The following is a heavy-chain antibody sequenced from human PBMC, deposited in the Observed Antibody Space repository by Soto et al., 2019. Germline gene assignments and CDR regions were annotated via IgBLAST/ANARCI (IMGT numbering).Heavy chain of an antibody. CDR3: SRSDYYDSSGYYYEGYFFDI. Sequence: ASVKVSGKASGYTYTSYYMPWVRQAPGQGLEWMGIINPSGGSTSSSQKFQGRVTMTRDTSTSKVYMELSSLRSEDTAVYYCSRSDYYDSSGYYYEGYFFDIWG. V-gene: IGHV1-46*01. CDR2: INPSGGST. CDR1: GYTYTSYY. J-gene: IGHJ3*02. D-gene: IGHD3-22*01.